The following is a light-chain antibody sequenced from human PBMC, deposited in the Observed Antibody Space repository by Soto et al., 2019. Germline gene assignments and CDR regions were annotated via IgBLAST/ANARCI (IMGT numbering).Light chain of an antibody. CDR3: QSYVTSLRAWV. CDR2: GNS. J-gene: IGLJ3*02. CDR1: SSNIGAGYD. V-gene: IGLV1-40*01. Sequence: QSVLTQPPSVSGAPGQRVTISCTGGSSNIGAGYDVHWYRQFPGTAPKLLVYGNSNRPSGISDRFSASKSGSSASLAITGLRAEDESDYYCQSYVTSLRAWVSGGGTKLPVL.